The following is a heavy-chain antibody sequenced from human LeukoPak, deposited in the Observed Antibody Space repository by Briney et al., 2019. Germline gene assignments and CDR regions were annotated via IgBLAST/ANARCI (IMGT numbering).Heavy chain of an antibody. V-gene: IGHV3-48*01. CDR1: GFTFSSYW. CDR2: ISSGSSTI. J-gene: IGHJ5*02. D-gene: IGHD4-17*01. Sequence: PGGSLRLSCTASGFTFSSYWMSWVREAPGKGLEWVSYISSGSSTIYYADSVKGRFTISRDNAKNSLYLQMNSLRAEDTAEYYCSCGGSPDDGDYNWFDPWGQGTLVTVSS. CDR3: SCGGSPDDGDYNWFDP.